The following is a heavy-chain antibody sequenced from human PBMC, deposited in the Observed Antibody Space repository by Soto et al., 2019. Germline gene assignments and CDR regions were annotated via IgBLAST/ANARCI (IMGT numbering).Heavy chain of an antibody. V-gene: IGHV4-39*01. Sequence: SETLSLTSTVSGGSISSSSYYWGWIRQPPGKGLEWIGSIYYSGSTYYNPSLKSRVTISVDTSKNQFSLKLSSVTAADTAVYYCARLGDFGVVIIFDPWGQGTLVTVSS. CDR3: ARLGDFGVVIIFDP. CDR1: GGSISSSSYY. CDR2: IYYSGST. D-gene: IGHD3-3*01. J-gene: IGHJ5*02.